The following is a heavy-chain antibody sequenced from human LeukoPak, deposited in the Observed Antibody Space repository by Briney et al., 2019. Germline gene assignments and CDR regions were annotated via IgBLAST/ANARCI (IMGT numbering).Heavy chain of an antibody. D-gene: IGHD3-22*01. CDR2: IFYSGYT. CDR1: GGSISSSTYY. Sequence: SETLSLTCTVSGGSISSSTYYWGWIRQPPGKGLEWIGSIFYSGYTYYNPSLKSRVTISIDTSKNQFSLELSSVTAADTAVYYCARDFSHYYDSSGYYSFINWYFDLWGRGTLVTVSS. J-gene: IGHJ2*01. CDR3: ARDFSHYYDSSGYYSFINWYFDL. V-gene: IGHV4-39*07.